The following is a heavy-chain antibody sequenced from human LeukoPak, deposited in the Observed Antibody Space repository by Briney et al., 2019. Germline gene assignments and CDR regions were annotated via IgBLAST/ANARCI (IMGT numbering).Heavy chain of an antibody. Sequence: ASVKVSRQSSVYIFTVYYVHWVRQAPGQGREWVGRSNPKSRDTNYAQKFHGKVPMTRDTSIITAYMELSRLRSDDTAVYYCARGYCGGDCFPIYGGRGTLVSVSS. CDR1: VYIFTVYY. CDR2: SNPKSRDT. V-gene: IGHV1-2*06. J-gene: IGHJ4*02. CDR3: ARGYCGGDCFPIY. D-gene: IGHD2-21*02.